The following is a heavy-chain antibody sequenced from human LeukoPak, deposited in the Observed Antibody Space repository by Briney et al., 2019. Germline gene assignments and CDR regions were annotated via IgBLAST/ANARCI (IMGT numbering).Heavy chain of an antibody. CDR2: INHSGST. Sequence: SETLSLTCAVYGGSFSGYYWSWIRQPPGKGLEWIGEINHSGSTNYNPSLNSRVTISVDTSKNQFSLKLSSVTAADTAVYYCARGSLNLRYFDWLRPKYWGQGTLVTVSS. J-gene: IGHJ4*02. CDR1: GGSFSGYY. D-gene: IGHD3-9*01. V-gene: IGHV4-34*01. CDR3: ARGSLNLRYFDWLRPKY.